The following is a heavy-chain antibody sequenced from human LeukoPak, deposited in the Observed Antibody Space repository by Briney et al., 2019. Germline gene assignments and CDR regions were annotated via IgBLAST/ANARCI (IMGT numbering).Heavy chain of an antibody. V-gene: IGHV1-2*02. D-gene: IGHD4-17*01. J-gene: IGHJ5*02. CDR1: GYTFRDHY. Sequence: RASVKVSCKAYGYTFRDHYIHWVRQAPGQGLEYLGWINPNSGDTNYAQKFQGRVTLTRDTSIDTAYLHLDSLTSDYTAVYFCARGHFGDYVLDTWGQGSRVTVTS. CDR3: ARGHFGDYVLDT. CDR2: INPNSGDT.